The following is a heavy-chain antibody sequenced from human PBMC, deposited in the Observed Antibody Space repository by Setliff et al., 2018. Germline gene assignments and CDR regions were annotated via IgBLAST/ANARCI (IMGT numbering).Heavy chain of an antibody. V-gene: IGHV4-39*01. D-gene: IGHD6-13*01. CDR2: IYYNGST. Sequence: SETLSLTCTVSGGSISSSSYYWGWIRQPPGKGLEWIGSIYYNGSTYYNPSLKSRVTISVDTSKNQFSLKLSSVTAADTAVYYCARRGRGSSWFDTLFDYWGQGTLVTV. CDR3: ARRGRGSSWFDTLFDY. CDR1: GGSISSSSYY. J-gene: IGHJ4*02.